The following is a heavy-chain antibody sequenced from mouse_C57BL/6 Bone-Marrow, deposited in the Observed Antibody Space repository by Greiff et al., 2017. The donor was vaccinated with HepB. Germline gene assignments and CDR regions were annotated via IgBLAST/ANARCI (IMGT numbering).Heavy chain of an antibody. Sequence: ESGPGLVKPSQSLSLTCSVTGYSITSGYYWNWIRQFPGNKLEWMGYISYDGSNNYNQSLKNRISITRDTSKNQFFLMLNSVTTEDTATYCCARGDFIYYYGSSTLWYFDVWGTGTTVTVSS. J-gene: IGHJ1*03. D-gene: IGHD1-1*01. CDR3: ARGDFIYYYGSSTLWYFDV. V-gene: IGHV3-6*01. CDR2: ISYDGSN. CDR1: GYSITSGYY.